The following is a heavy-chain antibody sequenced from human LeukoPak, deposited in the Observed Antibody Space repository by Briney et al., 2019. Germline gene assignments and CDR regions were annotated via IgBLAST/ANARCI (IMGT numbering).Heavy chain of an antibody. D-gene: IGHD3-22*01. CDR1: GYTFTSYG. V-gene: IGHV1-18*01. CDR3: ARELYSDNTGYCFDL. CDR2: ISPFNGNT. Sequence: ASVKVSCKASGYTFTSYGISWVRQAPGQGLEWMAWISPFNGNTQSGPNFQGRVTLTADTSTNTAYMELRNLRSDDTAIYYCARELYSDNTGYCFDLWGQGTLVTVSS. J-gene: IGHJ4*02.